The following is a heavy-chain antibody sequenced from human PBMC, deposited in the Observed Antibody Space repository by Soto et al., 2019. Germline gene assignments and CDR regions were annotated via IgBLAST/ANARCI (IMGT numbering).Heavy chain of an antibody. CDR3: ARTKSGSRQIYYYYYCGMDV. CDR2: IDPSDSYT. V-gene: IGHV5-10-1*01. CDR1: GYSFTSYW. D-gene: IGHD3-10*01. J-gene: IGHJ6*02. Sequence: GESLKISCKGSGYSFTSYWISWVRQMPGKGLEWMGRIDPSDSYTNYSPSFQGHVTISADKSISTAYLQWSSLKASDTAMYYCARTKSGSRQIYYYYYCGMDVWGQGTTVTVSS.